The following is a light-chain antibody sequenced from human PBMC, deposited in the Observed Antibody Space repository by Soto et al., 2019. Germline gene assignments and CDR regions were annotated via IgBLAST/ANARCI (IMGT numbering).Light chain of an antibody. J-gene: IGKJ4*02. Sequence: DIQMTQSPSFVSASVGDRVTITCRASQGISSWLAWYQHKPGRAPKLLIHAASSLESGVPSRFSGSVSGTVVTLTCSRLRPEVLATYCCQQATGFPLTLGGGTKVEIK. CDR3: QQATGFPLT. CDR2: AAS. V-gene: IGKV1-12*01. CDR1: QGISSW.